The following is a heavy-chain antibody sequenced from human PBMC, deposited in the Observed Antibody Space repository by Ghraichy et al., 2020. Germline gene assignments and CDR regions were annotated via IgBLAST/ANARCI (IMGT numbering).Heavy chain of an antibody. CDR2: ISSSSSYT. J-gene: IGHJ3*02. Sequence: GGSLRLSCAASGFTFSDYYMSWIRQAPGKGLEWVSYISSSSSYTNYADSVKGRFTISRDNAKNSLYLQMNSLRAEDTAVYYCAIFGVSPRYHDAFDIWGQGTMVTVSS. V-gene: IGHV3-11*06. CDR1: GFTFSDYY. D-gene: IGHD3-3*01. CDR3: AIFGVSPRYHDAFDI.